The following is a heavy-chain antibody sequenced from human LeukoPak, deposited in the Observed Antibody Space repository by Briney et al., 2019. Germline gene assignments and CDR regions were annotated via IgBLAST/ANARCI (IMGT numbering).Heavy chain of an antibody. Sequence: GGSLRLSCAASGFTFDDYGMSWVRQAPGKGLEWVSGINWNGGSTGYADSVKGRFTIARDNAKNSLYLQMNSLRAEDTALYYWAREKPFYDSSGYYYPIAFDYWGQGTLVTVSS. J-gene: IGHJ4*02. CDR3: AREKPFYDSSGYYYPIAFDY. CDR1: GFTFDDYG. D-gene: IGHD3-22*01. CDR2: INWNGGST. V-gene: IGHV3-20*04.